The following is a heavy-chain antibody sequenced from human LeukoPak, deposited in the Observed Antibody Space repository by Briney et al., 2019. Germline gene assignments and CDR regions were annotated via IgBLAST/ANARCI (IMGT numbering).Heavy chain of an antibody. V-gene: IGHV4-59*01. Sequence: SETLSLTCTVSGGSISSDYWSWIRQPPGKGLEWIGYIYYSGITNYNPSLKSRVTISVDTSKNQFSLKLSSVTAADTAVYYCARDYFDSSGYRHDVFDIWGQGTMVTVSS. CDR2: IYYSGIT. J-gene: IGHJ3*02. D-gene: IGHD3-22*01. CDR3: ARDYFDSSGYRHDVFDI. CDR1: GGSISSDY.